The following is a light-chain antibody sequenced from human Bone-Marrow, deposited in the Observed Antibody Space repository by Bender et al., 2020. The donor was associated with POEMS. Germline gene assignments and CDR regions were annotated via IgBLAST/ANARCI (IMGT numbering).Light chain of an antibody. Sequence: QSVLTQPPSVSGAPGQRITISCTGSSSNIGAGYGVHWYQQVPGSAPKLLIYRDNNRPTRVPNRFSGSKSGTSASLAITGLQAEDEADYYCQSYDSGLSGVLFGGGTKVTVL. CDR3: QSYDSGLSGVL. CDR1: SSNIGAGYG. CDR2: RDN. J-gene: IGLJ3*02. V-gene: IGLV1-40*01.